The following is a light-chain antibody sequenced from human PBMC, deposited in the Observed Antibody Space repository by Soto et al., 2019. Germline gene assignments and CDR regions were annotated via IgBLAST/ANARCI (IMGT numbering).Light chain of an antibody. J-gene: IGKJ4*01. Sequence: EIVMTQSPATLSVSPGERATLSCRASQSVSSNLAWYQQKPGQAPRLLIYGASTRATGIPARCSGSGSGTEISLTTTSLQSYDFAADYGEQYNNWPPLTFGAGTKVESK. CDR2: GAS. V-gene: IGKV3-15*01. CDR3: EQYNNWPPLT. CDR1: QSVSSN.